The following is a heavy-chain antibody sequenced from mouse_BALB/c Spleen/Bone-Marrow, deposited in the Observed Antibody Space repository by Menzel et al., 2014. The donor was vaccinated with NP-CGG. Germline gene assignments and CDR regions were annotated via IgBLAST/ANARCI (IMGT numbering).Heavy chain of an antibody. CDR2: INPGSSTI. J-gene: IGHJ2*01. CDR3: ARLGYYGSHDN. V-gene: IGHV4-2*02. D-gene: IGHD1-2*01. Sequence: EVNVVESGGGLVQPGGSLNLACVASGFDFGRYWMSWARQAPGKGLEWIGEINPGSSTINYSPSLKDKFIISRDNAKNTLYLQMSKVRSEDTALYYCARLGYYGSHDNWGQGTTLTVSS. CDR1: GFDFGRYW.